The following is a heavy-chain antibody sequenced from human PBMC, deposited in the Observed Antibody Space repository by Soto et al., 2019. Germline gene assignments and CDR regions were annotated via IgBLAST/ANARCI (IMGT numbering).Heavy chain of an antibody. CDR2: IYYSGST. D-gene: IGHD5-12*01. J-gene: IGHJ4*02. V-gene: IGHV4-59*01. CDR3: ARLKSGRTGYYFDY. Sequence: PSETLSLTCTCSGGSISSYYWSWIRQPPGKGLEWIGYIYYSGSTNYNPSLKSRVTISVDTSKNQFSLKLSSVTAADTAVYYCARLKSGRTGYYFDYWGQGTLVTVSS. CDR1: GGSISSYY.